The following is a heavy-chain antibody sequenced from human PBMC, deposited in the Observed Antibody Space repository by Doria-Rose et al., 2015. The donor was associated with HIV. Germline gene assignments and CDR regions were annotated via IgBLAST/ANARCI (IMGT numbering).Heavy chain of an antibody. V-gene: IGHV2-26*01. D-gene: IGHD6-13*01. CDR1: GGSLSSPGMG. Sequence: QVTLKESGPVLVKPTETLTLTCTVSGGSLSSPGMGVSWIRQPPGKALEWLANIFSDDERSYKTSLTSRLTISRGTSKSQVVLTMTDVDSVDTATYYCARIKSSRWYHKYYFDFWGQGTLVIVSA. CDR2: IFSDDER. CDR3: ARIKSSRWYHKYYFDF. J-gene: IGHJ4*02.